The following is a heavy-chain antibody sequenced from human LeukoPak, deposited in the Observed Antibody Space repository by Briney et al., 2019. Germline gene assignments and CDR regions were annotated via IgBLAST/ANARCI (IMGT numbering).Heavy chain of an antibody. Sequence: ASVKVSCKASGYTFSSYGISWVRQAPGQGLEWMGGIIPIFGTANYAQKFQGRVTITADKSTSTAYMELSSLRSEDTAVYYCARGPYYYDSSGVYAYDAFDIWGQGTMVTVPS. CDR2: IIPIFGTA. J-gene: IGHJ3*02. CDR1: GYTFSSYG. V-gene: IGHV1-69*06. CDR3: ARGPYYYDSSGVYAYDAFDI. D-gene: IGHD3-22*01.